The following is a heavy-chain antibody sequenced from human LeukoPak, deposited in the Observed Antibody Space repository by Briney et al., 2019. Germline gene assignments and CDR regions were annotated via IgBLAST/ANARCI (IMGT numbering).Heavy chain of an antibody. CDR1: GGTFSSFA. J-gene: IGHJ6*03. Sequence: SVKVSCKASGGTFSSFAISWVRQAPGQGLEWRGGIIPIFGTANYAQKFQGRVTITTDESTSTAYMELSSLRSEDTAVYYCARDHWGKFDDYASPPYYYYYYMDVWGKGTTVTVSS. D-gene: IGHD4-17*01. CDR2: IIPIFGTA. V-gene: IGHV1-69*05. CDR3: ARDHWGKFDDYASPPYYYYYYMDV.